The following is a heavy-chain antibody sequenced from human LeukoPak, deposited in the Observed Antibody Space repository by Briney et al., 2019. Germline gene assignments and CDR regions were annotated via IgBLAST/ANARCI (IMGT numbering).Heavy chain of an antibody. Sequence: SETLSLTCTVSGGSISSYYWSWVRQSPEKGLEWVGYIHYSGSTNYNPSLKSRVTISVDRPKNQFSLKLSPVTAADTAVYYCARVLGSSGFYYFDCWGQGTLVTVSS. J-gene: IGHJ4*02. CDR1: GGSISSYY. CDR3: ARVLGSSGFYYFDC. D-gene: IGHD3-22*01. V-gene: IGHV4-59*01. CDR2: IHYSGST.